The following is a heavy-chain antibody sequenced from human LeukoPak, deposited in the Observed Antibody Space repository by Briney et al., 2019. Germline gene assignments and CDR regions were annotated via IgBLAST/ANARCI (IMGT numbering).Heavy chain of an antibody. J-gene: IGHJ4*02. CDR3: ARIPRIDTAMAGNDY. Sequence: PGGSLRLSCAASGFTFSSYVMNWVRQAPGKGLEWVSYISSSGSTIYYADSVKGRFTISRDNAKNSLYLKMNSLRAEDTAVYYCARIPRIDTAMAGNDYWGQGTLVTVSS. V-gene: IGHV3-48*03. CDR2: ISSSGSTI. D-gene: IGHD5-18*01. CDR1: GFTFSSYV.